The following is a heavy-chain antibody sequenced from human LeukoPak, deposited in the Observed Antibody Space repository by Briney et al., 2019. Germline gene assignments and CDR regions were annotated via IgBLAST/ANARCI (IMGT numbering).Heavy chain of an antibody. CDR1: GFTFSSYA. J-gene: IGHJ4*02. CDR3: ARTTGSSSWYASDY. V-gene: IGHV3-21*01. D-gene: IGHD6-13*01. Sequence: PGGSLRLSCAASGFTFSSYAMSWVRQAPGKGLEWVSAISSSSSYIYYADSVKGRFTISRDNAKNSLYLQMNSLRAEDTAVYYCARTTGSSSWYASDYWGQGTLVTVSS. CDR2: ISSSSSYI.